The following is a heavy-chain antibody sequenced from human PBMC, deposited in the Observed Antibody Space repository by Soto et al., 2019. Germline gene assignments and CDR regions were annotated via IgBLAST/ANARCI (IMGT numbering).Heavy chain of an antibody. CDR1: GYTFTSYD. CDR3: ARAWNDDYGSGDYYYMDV. V-gene: IGHV1-8*01. CDR2: MNPNSGNT. Sequence: GASVKVSCKASGYTFTSYDINWVRQATGQGLEWMGWMNPNSGNTGYAQKFQGRVTMTRNTSISTAYMELSSLRSEDTAVYYCARAWNDDYGSGDYYYMDVWGKGTTVTVSS. D-gene: IGHD1-1*01. J-gene: IGHJ6*03.